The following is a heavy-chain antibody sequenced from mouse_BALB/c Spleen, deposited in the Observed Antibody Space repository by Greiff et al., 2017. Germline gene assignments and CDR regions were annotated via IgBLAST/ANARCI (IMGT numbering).Heavy chain of an antibody. D-gene: IGHD1-2*01. CDR2: IWWDDDK. Sequence: QVTLKECGPGILQPSQTLSLTCSFSGFSLSTSGMGVGWIRQPSGKGLEWLAHIWWDDDKRYNPALKSRLTISKDTSSNQVFLKIASVDTADTATYYCARTNSLLRLRYAMDYWGQGTSVTVSS. CDR3: ARTNSLLRLRYAMDY. V-gene: IGHV8-8*01. CDR1: GFSLSTSGMG. J-gene: IGHJ4*01.